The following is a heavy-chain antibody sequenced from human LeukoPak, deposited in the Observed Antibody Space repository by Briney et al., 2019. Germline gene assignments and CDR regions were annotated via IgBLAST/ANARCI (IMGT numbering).Heavy chain of an antibody. CDR2: IIPIFGTA. J-gene: IGHJ4*02. CDR3: AREKSCSSTSCYGYFDY. D-gene: IGHD2-2*01. V-gene: IGHV1-69*01. Sequence: SVKVSCKASGGTFSSYAISWVRQAPGPGLEWMGGIIPIFGTANYAQKFQGRVTITADESTSTAYMELSSLRSEDTAVYYCAREKSCSSTSCYGYFDYWGQGTLVTVSS. CDR1: GGTFSSYA.